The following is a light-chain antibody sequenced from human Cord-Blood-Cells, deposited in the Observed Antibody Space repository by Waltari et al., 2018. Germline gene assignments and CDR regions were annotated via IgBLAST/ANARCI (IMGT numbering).Light chain of an antibody. CDR3: QSYDSSLSGYV. CDR1: SSNIGPGSD. J-gene: IGLJ1*01. V-gene: IGLV1-40*01. CDR2: GNS. Sequence: QSVLTQPPSVSGAPGQRVTISCTGSSSNIGPGSDVHWYQQLPGTAPKLLIYGNSNRPSGVPDRFSGSKSGTSASLAITGLQAEDEADYYCQSYDSSLSGYVFGTGTKVTVL.